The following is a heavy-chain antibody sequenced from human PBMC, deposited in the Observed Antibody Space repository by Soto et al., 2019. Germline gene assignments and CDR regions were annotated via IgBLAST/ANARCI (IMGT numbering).Heavy chain of an antibody. CDR1: GFTFSSYG. D-gene: IGHD3-22*01. CDR2: ISYDGSNK. CDR3: AKDIPYYYDSSGYSGAFDY. Sequence: PGGSLRLSCAASGFTFSSYGMHWVRQAPGKGLEWVAVISYDGSNKYYADSVKGRFTISRDNSKNTLYLQMNSLRAEDTAVYYCAKDIPYYYDSSGYSGAFDYWGQGTLVTVSS. J-gene: IGHJ4*02. V-gene: IGHV3-30*18.